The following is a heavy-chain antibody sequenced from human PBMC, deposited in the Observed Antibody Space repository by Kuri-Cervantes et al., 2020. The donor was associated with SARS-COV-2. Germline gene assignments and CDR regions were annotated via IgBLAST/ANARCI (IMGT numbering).Heavy chain of an antibody. Sequence: GGSLRLSCAASGFTFSSYGMHWVRQAPGKGLEWAAVISYDGSNKYYADSVKGRFTISRDNSKNTLYLQMNSLRAEDTAVYYCAKDPYYYDSSGYYYVDWFDPWGQGTLVTVSS. V-gene: IGHV3-30*18. CDR3: AKDPYYYDSSGYYYVDWFDP. D-gene: IGHD3-22*01. CDR1: GFTFSSYG. J-gene: IGHJ5*02. CDR2: ISYDGSNK.